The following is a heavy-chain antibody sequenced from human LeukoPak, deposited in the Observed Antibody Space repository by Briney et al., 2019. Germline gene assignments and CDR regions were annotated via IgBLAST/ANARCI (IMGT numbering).Heavy chain of an antibody. D-gene: IGHD3-22*01. CDR2: ISSSSDTI. CDR3: ARQHYYDSSGYVRGLGAFDI. V-gene: IGHV3-48*01. CDR1: GFTFGPYT. J-gene: IGHJ3*02. Sequence: PGGSLRLSCTASGFTFGPYTMNWVRQAPGKGLEWVSYISSSSDTIYYADSVKGRFTISRDNSKNTLYLQMNSLRAEDTAVYYCARQHYYDSSGYVRGLGAFDIWGQGTMVTVSS.